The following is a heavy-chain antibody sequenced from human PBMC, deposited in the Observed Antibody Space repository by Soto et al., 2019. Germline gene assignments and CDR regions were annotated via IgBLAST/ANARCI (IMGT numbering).Heavy chain of an antibody. CDR2: INADGRTT. J-gene: IGHJ4*02. V-gene: IGHV3-74*01. CDR1: GFNFSTYW. CDR3: ATAGQFRFDN. Sequence: EVQLVESGGGLFQPGGSLRLSCEASGFNFSTYWMHWVRQAPGQGLVWLSRINADGRTTNYADSVRGRFTISRDNAKNTLFLQVNSLRAEDTAVYYCATAGQFRFDNWGQGALVTVSS. D-gene: IGHD2-21*01.